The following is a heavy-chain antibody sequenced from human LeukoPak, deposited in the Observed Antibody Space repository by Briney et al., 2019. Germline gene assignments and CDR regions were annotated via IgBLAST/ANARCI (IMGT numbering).Heavy chain of an antibody. V-gene: IGHV4-59*08. J-gene: IGHJ4*02. Sequence: SETLSLTCTVSGGSISSYYWSWIRQPPGKGLEWIGYMYYSGSTNYNPSLRSRVTISVDTSKNQFSLKLSSVTAADTAVYYCARNLASGWYYAYWGQRILVTVSS. CDR2: MYYSGST. CDR3: ARNLASGWYYAY. CDR1: GGSISSYY. D-gene: IGHD6-19*01.